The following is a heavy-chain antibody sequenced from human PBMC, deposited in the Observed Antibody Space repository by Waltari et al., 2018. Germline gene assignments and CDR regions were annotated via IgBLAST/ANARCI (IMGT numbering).Heavy chain of an antibody. CDR3: AKAFRGYSGSYFDY. D-gene: IGHD5-12*01. Sequence: EVQLLESGGGLAQPGGSLRLSCATSGFSFGGFAMNWVRQAPGEGLEWGAGISASGSTTYYADSVRGRFTSSRDNSRNTLSLEVNSLRAEDTAIYYCAKAFRGYSGSYFDYWGQGVPVTVSS. V-gene: IGHV3-23*01. CDR1: GFSFGGFA. J-gene: IGHJ4*02. CDR2: ISASGSTT.